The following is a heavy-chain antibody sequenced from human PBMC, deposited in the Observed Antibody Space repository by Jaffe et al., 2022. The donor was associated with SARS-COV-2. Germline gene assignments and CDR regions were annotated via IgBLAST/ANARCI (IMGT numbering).Heavy chain of an antibody. CDR2: ISGSGGST. CDR1: GFTFSSYA. V-gene: IGHV3-23*04. D-gene: IGHD6-13*01. Sequence: EVQLVESGGGLVQPGGSLRLSCAASGFTFSSYAMSWVRQAPGKGLEWVSAISGSGGSTYYADSVKGRFTISRDNSKNTLYLQMNSLRAEDTAVYYCAKRDSQGRHPTRYSSSWATTTFDYWGQGTLVTVSS. J-gene: IGHJ4*02. CDR3: AKRDSQGRHPTRYSSSWATTTFDY.